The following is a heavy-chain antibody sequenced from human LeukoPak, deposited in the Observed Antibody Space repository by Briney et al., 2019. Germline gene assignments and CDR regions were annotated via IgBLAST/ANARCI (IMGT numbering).Heavy chain of an antibody. V-gene: IGHV4-59*02. Sequence: SETLSLTCTVSGVSVSTYYWSWIRQSPGRGLEWIGYIFSDGTTNYNPSLKSRVTISIDTSKNQFSLKLSSVTAADAAVYYCARGSEWFGKSDFWGLGTLVTVSS. CDR2: IFSDGTT. CDR1: GVSVSTYY. J-gene: IGHJ4*02. D-gene: IGHD3-10*01. CDR3: ARGSEWFGKSDF.